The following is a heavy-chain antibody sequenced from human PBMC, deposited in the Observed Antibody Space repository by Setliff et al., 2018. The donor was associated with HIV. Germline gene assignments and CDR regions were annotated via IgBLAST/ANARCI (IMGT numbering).Heavy chain of an antibody. J-gene: IGHJ4*02. CDR2: ITGSSDTI. D-gene: IGHD6-19*01. CDR1: GFTFSSYE. V-gene: IGHV3-48*03. CDR3: TRMIPPRLNRFSSGWFDY. Sequence: PGGSLRLSCAASGFTFSSYEMDWFRQAPGKGLEWVSYITGSSDTIYYADSVKGRFTISRDKAGNSLYLQLNNVRAEDTAVYYCTRMIPPRLNRFSSGWFDYWGQGTVVTVS.